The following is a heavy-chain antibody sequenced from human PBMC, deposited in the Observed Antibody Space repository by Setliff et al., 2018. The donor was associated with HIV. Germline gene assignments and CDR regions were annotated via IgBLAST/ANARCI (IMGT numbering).Heavy chain of an antibody. J-gene: IGHJ4*02. Sequence: KASETLSLTCAVSGYSISSGYYWGWIRQPPGKGLEWIGYIYYSGSTNYNPSLKSRVTISVDTSKNHFSLKLRSVTAADTAVYYCASSSERGDFDYWGQGTLVTVSS. CDR2: IYYSGST. V-gene: IGHV4-38-2*01. CDR1: GYSISSGYY. CDR3: ASSSERGDFDY. D-gene: IGHD6-6*01.